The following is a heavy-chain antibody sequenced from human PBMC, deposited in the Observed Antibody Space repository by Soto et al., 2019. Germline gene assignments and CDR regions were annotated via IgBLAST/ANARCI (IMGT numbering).Heavy chain of an antibody. CDR1: GGSISSYF. Sequence: QVQLQQSGPGLVKPSETLSLTCSVSGGSISSYFKNWIRQAPGKGLEWIGCIYDSGDANYNPSLKTRVTISLETAKNQFSLKLSSVTAADTAVYYCVSSRTAVFGDALDIWALGTMVTVSS. V-gene: IGHV4-59*03. D-gene: IGHD3-3*01. CDR2: IYDSGDA. CDR3: VSSRTAVFGDALDI. J-gene: IGHJ3*02.